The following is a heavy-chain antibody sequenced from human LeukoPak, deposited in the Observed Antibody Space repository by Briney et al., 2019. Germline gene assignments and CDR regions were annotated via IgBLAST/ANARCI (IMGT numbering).Heavy chain of an antibody. CDR1: GFTFSSYE. Sequence: QPGGSLRLSCAASGFTFSSYEMNWVRQAPGKGLEWVSYISNSGSTIYYADSVKGRFTISRDNAKNSLYLQMNSLRAEDTAVYYCARDRMGYYDSSGYFDYWGQGTLVTVSS. V-gene: IGHV3-48*03. D-gene: IGHD3-22*01. CDR2: ISNSGSTI. CDR3: ARDRMGYYDSSGYFDY. J-gene: IGHJ4*02.